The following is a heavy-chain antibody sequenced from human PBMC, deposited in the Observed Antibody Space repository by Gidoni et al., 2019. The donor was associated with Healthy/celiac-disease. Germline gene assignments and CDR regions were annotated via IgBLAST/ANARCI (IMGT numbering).Heavy chain of an antibody. V-gene: IGHV3-30*18. D-gene: IGHD6-19*01. CDR2: ISYDGSTK. J-gene: IGHJ4*02. Sequence: QVQLVESGGGVVQPGRSLRLSCAASGFTFCSYGMHWVRQAPGKGLRGVAVISYDGSTKYYADSVKVRFTISRDNSKNTLYLQMNSLRAEDTAVYYCAKVGGEQWLWSFFDYWGQGTLVTVSS. CDR3: AKVGGEQWLWSFFDY. CDR1: GFTFCSYG.